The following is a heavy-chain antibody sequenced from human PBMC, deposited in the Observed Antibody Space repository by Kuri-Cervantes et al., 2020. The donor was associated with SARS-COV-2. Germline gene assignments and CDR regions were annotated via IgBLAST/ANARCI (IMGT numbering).Heavy chain of an antibody. J-gene: IGHJ3*02. CDR1: GYSISSGYK. V-gene: IGHV4-38-2*01. D-gene: IGHD5-24*01. CDR2: IYHTGTT. Sequence: SETLSLTCVVSGYSISSGYKWGWIRQPPGKGLEWIGSIYHTGTTSYNPSLKSRVTIGVDTSQNQLSLKLNSVTAEDPAVYYCARVEMATMKDAFDIWGQGTMVTVSS. CDR3: ARVEMATMKDAFDI.